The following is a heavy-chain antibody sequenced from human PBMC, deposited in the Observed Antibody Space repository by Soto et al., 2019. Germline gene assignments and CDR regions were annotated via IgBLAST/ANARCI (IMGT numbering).Heavy chain of an antibody. CDR1: GGSISSYY. V-gene: IGHV4-59*01. CDR3: AGGYSSCSGAAFDI. D-gene: IGHD6-13*01. Sequence: QVQLQESGPGLVKPSETLSLTCTVSGGSISSYYWSWIRQPPGKGLEWTGYIYYSGSTNYNPSLKSRVPVTVKASKYQFTLKLSSVTAADTAVYYCAGGYSSCSGAAFDIWGQGTMVTVSS. J-gene: IGHJ3*02. CDR2: IYYSGST.